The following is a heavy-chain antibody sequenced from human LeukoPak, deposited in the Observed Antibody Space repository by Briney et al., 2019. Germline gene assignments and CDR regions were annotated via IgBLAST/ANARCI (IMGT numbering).Heavy chain of an antibody. CDR3: ARENYSNFYYYYYYVDV. CDR1: GFTFSSYW. V-gene: IGHV3-7*01. CDR2: IKQDGSEK. D-gene: IGHD4-11*01. J-gene: IGHJ6*03. Sequence: GGSLRLSCAASGFTFSSYWMSWVRQAPGKGLEWVANIKQDGSEKYYVDSVKGRFTISRDNAKNPLYLQMNSLRAEDTAVYYCARENYSNFYYYYYYVDVWSKGTTVTVSS.